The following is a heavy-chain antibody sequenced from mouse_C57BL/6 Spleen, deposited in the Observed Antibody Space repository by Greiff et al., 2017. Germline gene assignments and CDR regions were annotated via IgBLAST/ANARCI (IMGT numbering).Heavy chain of an antibody. V-gene: IGHV5-9*01. CDR2: ISGGGGNT. CDR3: ARHRLLRDDAMDY. J-gene: IGHJ4*01. CDR1: GFTYSSYT. Sequence: EVQVVESGGGLVKPGGSLKLSCAASGFTYSSYTMSWVRQTPEKRLEWVATISGGGGNTYYPDSVKGRFTISRDNAKNTLYLQMSSLRSEDTALYYCARHRLLRDDAMDYWGQGTSVTVSS. D-gene: IGHD2-3*01.